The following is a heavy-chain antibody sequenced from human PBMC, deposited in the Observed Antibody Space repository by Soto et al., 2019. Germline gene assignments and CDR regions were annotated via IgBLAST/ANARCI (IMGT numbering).Heavy chain of an antibody. CDR2: IYWDDDK. D-gene: IGHD6-25*01. CDR3: VHSIRSRAAD. CDR1: GFSLSTSGVV. J-gene: IGHJ4*02. V-gene: IGHV2-5*02. Sequence: QITLKESGPTLVKPTQPLTLTCTFSGFSLSTSGVVVGWIRQPPGKALEWLALIYWDDDKRYSPSLKSRLTITKDASKNQVFLTMTNMDPVDTATYYCVHSIRSRAADWGQGTLVTVSS.